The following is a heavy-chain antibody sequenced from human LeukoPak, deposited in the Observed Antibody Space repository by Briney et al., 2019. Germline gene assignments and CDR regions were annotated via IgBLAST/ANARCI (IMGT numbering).Heavy chain of an antibody. CDR2: IYSGGIT. CDR1: GVTVSNNY. J-gene: IGHJ3*02. CDR3: ATHYYDSSGYYYDHAFDI. Sequence: GGSLRLSCAASGVTVSNNYMNWVRQAPGKGLEWVSVIYSGGITYYADSLTGRFTISRDNSKNTLYLQVNNLRAEDTAVYYCATHYYDSSGYYYDHAFDIWGQGTMVTVSS. D-gene: IGHD3-22*01. V-gene: IGHV3-53*01.